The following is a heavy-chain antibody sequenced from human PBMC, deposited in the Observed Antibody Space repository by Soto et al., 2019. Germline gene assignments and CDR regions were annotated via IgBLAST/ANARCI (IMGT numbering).Heavy chain of an antibody. V-gene: IGHV3-30*18. J-gene: IGHJ6*02. CDR2: ISYDGSNK. Sequence: GGSLRLSCAASGFTFSSYGMHWVRQAPGKGLEWVAVISYDGSNKYYADSVKGRFTISRDNSKNTLYLQMNSLRAEDTAVYYCAKDLVSTSPPVYYYYGMDVWGQGTTVTVSS. CDR1: GFTFSSYG. D-gene: IGHD2-2*01. CDR3: AKDLVSTSPPVYYYYGMDV.